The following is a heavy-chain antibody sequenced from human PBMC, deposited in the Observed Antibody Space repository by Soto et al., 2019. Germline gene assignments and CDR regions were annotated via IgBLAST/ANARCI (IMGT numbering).Heavy chain of an antibody. CDR2: VSHDGRNT. V-gene: IGHV3-30*03. CDR1: GFTFSDYA. J-gene: IGHJ4*02. CDR3: ATGGRQWLVTSDFNY. Sequence: VQLVESGGGVVQPGRSLRLSCAASGFTFSDYAMHWVRQAPGKGLEWVAVVSHDGRNTHYADSVKGRFTISRDSSKNTVSLEMTSRRAEDRAVYYCATGGRQWLVTSDFNYWGQGALGTVSS. D-gene: IGHD6-19*01.